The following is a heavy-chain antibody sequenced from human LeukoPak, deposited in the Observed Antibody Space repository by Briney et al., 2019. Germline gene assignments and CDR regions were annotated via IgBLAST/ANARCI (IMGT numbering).Heavy chain of an antibody. V-gene: IGHV1-2*02. J-gene: IGHJ4*02. Sequence: EASVKVSCKASGYTFNGYYIHWVRQAPGQGLEWVGWMNPNTGTTKYGQTLQGRVIMTRDTSISTAYMEVSRLRSDDTAVYYCATGIAVAGTADWGQGTLVTVSS. CDR3: ATGIAVAGTAD. CDR2: MNPNTGTT. CDR1: GYTFNGYY. D-gene: IGHD6-19*01.